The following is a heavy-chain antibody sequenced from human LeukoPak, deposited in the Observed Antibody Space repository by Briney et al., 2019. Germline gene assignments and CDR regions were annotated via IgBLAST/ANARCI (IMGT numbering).Heavy chain of an antibody. V-gene: IGHV3-30*03. Sequence: GGSLRLSCAASGFTFSSYGMHWVRQAPGKGLEWVAVISYDGSNEYYADSVKGRFTISRDNSKNTLYLQMNSLSTEGTAVYYCARGGRDDSSGYYYYYFDYWGQGTLVTVSS. CDR3: ARGGRDDSSGYYYYYFDY. CDR2: ISYDGSNE. J-gene: IGHJ4*02. CDR1: GFTFSSYG. D-gene: IGHD3-22*01.